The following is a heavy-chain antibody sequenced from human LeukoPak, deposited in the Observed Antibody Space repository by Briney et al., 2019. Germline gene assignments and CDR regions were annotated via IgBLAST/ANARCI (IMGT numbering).Heavy chain of an antibody. CDR2: ISRGGGST. J-gene: IGHJ4*02. CDR3: ARVVTVSVLYYFDY. Sequence: GGSLRLSCAASGFTFSSCAMGWVRQASGKGLEWVSAISRGGGSTYYADSVKGRFTISRDNAKNSLYLQMNSLRAEDTAVYYCARVVTVSVLYYFDYWGQGTLVTVSS. D-gene: IGHD5/OR15-5a*01. V-gene: IGHV3-23*01. CDR1: GFTFSSCA.